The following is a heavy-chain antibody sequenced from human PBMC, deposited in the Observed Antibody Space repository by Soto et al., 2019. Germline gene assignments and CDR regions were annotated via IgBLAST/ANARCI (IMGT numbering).Heavy chain of an antibody. CDR2: ISAHNGNT. CDR1: GYTFTSCG. CDR3: ARGRYGDY. Sequence: QVHMLQSGAALTKPGASVKVSCKASGYTFTSCGITWVRQAPGQGLEWMGWISAHNGNTDYAQKLQGRVIVTRDTSTSTAYMELRSLISDDTAVYYCARGRYGDYWGQGALVTVSS. D-gene: IGHD1-1*01. V-gene: IGHV1-18*01. J-gene: IGHJ4*02.